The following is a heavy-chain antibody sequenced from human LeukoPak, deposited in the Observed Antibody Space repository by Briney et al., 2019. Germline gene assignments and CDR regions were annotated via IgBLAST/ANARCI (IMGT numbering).Heavy chain of an antibody. V-gene: IGHV3-30*04. CDR3: ARDYYYYMDV. CDR2: ISSDGSNK. CDR1: GFAFNNYT. Sequence: GGSLRLSCAASGFAFNNYTMHWVRQSPGKGLEWVAVISSDGSNKYYADSVKGRFTISRDNSKNTLYLRMNSLRADDRAVYYCARDYYYYMDVWGKGTTVTVSS. J-gene: IGHJ6*03.